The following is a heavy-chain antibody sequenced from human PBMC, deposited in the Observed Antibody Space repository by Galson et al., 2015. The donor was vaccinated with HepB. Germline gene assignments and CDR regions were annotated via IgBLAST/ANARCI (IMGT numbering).Heavy chain of an antibody. CDR1: GFTFSNAW. CDR2: IKSKTDGGTT. D-gene: IGHD2-15*01. CDR3: TTGSVVHYYMDV. J-gene: IGHJ6*03. V-gene: IGHV3-15*01. Sequence: SLRLSCAASGFTFSNAWMSWVRQAPGKGLEWVGRIKSKTDGGTTDYAAPVKGRFTISRDDSKNTLYLQMNSLKTEDTAVYYCTTGSVVHYYMDVWGKGTTVTVSS.